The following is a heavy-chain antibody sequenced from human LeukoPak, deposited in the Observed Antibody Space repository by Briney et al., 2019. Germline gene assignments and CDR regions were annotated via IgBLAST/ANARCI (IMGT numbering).Heavy chain of an antibody. J-gene: IGHJ6*02. CDR3: AKVILGHYGMDV. Sequence: GGSLRLSCAASGFTFSSYAMSWVRQAPGKGLEWVSAISGSGGSTYYADSVKGRVTISRHNSKNTVWLQMNSLRAADTAVYSCAKVILGHYGMDVWGQGTTVTVYS. CDR2: ISGSGGST. D-gene: IGHD7-27*01. V-gene: IGHV3-23*01. CDR1: GFTFSSYA.